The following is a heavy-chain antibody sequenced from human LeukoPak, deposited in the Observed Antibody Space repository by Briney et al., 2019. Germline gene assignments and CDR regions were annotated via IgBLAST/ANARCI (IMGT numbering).Heavy chain of an antibody. CDR3: ARRVPAASGGGFDY. CDR1: GGSLSGYY. D-gene: IGHD2-2*01. V-gene: IGHV4-4*08. J-gene: IGHJ4*02. CDR2: VNAVGST. Sequence: SETLSLTCAVSGGSLSGYYWNWIRQPPGKGLGWIGYVNAVGSTKYNPSLSSRLTISVDKSKNQFSLKLSSVTAADSAVYFCARRVPAASGGGFDYWGQGTLVAVSS.